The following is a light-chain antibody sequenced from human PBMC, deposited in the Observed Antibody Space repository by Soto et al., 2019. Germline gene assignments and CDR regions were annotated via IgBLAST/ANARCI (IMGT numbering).Light chain of an antibody. J-gene: IGLJ2*01. CDR1: SSNIGNNY. CDR3: GTWDSSLSAGV. CDR2: ENS. V-gene: IGLV1-51*02. Sequence: QSVLTQPPSLSAAPGQRVTISCSGSSSNIGNNYVSWYQHLPGTAPKLLIYENSKRTSGVPDRFSGSKSGTSATLGITGLQTGDEADYYCGTWDSSLSAGVFGGGTKVTVL.